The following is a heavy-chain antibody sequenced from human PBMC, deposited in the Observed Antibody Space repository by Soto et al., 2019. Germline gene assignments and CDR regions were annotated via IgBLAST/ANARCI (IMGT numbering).Heavy chain of an antibody. D-gene: IGHD6-13*01. CDR2: ISGSGGST. J-gene: IGHJ6*02. CDR3: ARAGTRVYGMDV. V-gene: IGHV3-23*01. CDR1: GFTFSSYA. Sequence: PGGSLRLSCVVSGFTFSSYAMSWVRQAPGKGLEWVSGISGSGGSTYYADSVKGRFTVSRENSKNTLYLQMSSLRAEDTAVYYCARAGTRVYGMDVWGQGTTVTVSS.